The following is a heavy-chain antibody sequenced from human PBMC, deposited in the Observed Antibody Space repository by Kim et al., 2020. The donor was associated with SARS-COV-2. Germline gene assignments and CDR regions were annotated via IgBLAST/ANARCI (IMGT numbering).Heavy chain of an antibody. CDR3: AKEWGGSGYYGMDV. D-gene: IGHD3-10*01. Sequence: ADSVKGRFTISRDNSKNTLYLQMNSLRAEDTAVYYCAKEWGGSGYYGMDVWGQGTTVTVSS. J-gene: IGHJ6*02. V-gene: IGHV3-23*01.